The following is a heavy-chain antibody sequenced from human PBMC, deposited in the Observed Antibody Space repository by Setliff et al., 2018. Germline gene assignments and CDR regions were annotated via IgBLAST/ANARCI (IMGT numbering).Heavy chain of an antibody. CDR2: IDYSGST. J-gene: IGHJ6*04. V-gene: IGHV4-59*01. CDR1: GGPISSYY. Sequence: SETLSLTCTVSGGPISSYYWSWIRQPPGKGLEWIGYIDYSGSTNYNPSLKSRVTISLDTSKNQFSLQLSSVTAADTAVYYCARDGLGAFSLRSMDVWGKGTTVTVSS. D-gene: IGHD3-3*02. CDR3: ARDGLGAFSLRSMDV.